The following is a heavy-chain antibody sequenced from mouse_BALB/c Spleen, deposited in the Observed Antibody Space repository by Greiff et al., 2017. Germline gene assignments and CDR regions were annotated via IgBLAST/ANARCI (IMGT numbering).Heavy chain of an antibody. Sequence: VQLQQSAAELARPGASVKMSCKASGYTFTSYTMHWVKQRPGQGLEWIGYINPSSGYTAYNQKFKDKTTLTADKSSSTAYMQLSSLTSEDSAVYYCARGGYRFIYAMDYWGQGTSVTVSS. CDR1: GYTFTSYT. V-gene: IGHV1-4*02. J-gene: IGHJ4*01. CDR2: INPSSGYT. D-gene: IGHD2-14*01. CDR3: ARGGYRFIYAMDY.